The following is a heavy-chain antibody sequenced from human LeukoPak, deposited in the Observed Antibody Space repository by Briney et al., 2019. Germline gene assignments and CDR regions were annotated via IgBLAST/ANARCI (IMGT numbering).Heavy chain of an antibody. V-gene: IGHV4-30-4*08. Sequence: SETLSLTCTVSGGSISSGDYYWSWIRQPPGKGLEWIWYIYYSGSTYYNPSLKSRVTISVDTSKNQFSLKLSSVTAADTAVYYCARVPTGGYCSSTSCRAFDIWGQGTMVTVSS. CDR3: ARVPTGGYCSSTSCRAFDI. D-gene: IGHD2-2*01. J-gene: IGHJ3*02. CDR1: GGSISSGDYY. CDR2: IYYSGST.